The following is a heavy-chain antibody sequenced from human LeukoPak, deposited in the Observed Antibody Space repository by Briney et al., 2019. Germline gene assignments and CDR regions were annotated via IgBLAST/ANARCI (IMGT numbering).Heavy chain of an antibody. D-gene: IGHD5-18*01. CDR3: ARDRMDTGTYLDY. CDR1: GYTFTSYG. CDR2: ISTYNGNT. Sequence: GASVKVSCKASGYTFTSYGITWVRQAPGQGLEWMGWISTYNGNTNYAQKLQGRVTMTTDTSTTTVYMELRSLRSDDTAMYYCARDRMDTGTYLDYWGQGTLVTVSS. V-gene: IGHV1-18*01. J-gene: IGHJ4*02.